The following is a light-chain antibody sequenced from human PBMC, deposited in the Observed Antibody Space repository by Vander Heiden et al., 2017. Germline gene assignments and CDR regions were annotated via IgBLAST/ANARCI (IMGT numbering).Light chain of an antibody. CDR2: GNS. V-gene: IGLV1-40*01. Sequence: QSVLTQPPSVSGAPGQRVTISCTGSSSNIGAGYDVHWYQQLPGTAPKLLSYGNSNRPSGVPDRFYGSKSGTSAYLAITGLQAEDEAYYYCQSYDSSLWVFGGGTKLTVL. CDR1: SSNIGAGYD. CDR3: QSYDSSLWV. J-gene: IGLJ3*02.